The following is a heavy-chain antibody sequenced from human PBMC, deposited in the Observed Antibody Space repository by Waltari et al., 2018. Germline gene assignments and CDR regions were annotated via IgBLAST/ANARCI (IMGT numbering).Heavy chain of an antibody. Sequence: QLHLQESGPGLVKPSETVSLTCTVSGGSISSVAYYWGWVRQPPGKGLEFIASIFYSGATYYNPSLESRVTISVDTSKNQFSLELTSVTDADTAVYYCARQDYYYVKGYFDLWGRGTLVTVSS. CDR1: GGSISSVAYY. V-gene: IGHV4-39*01. CDR2: IFYSGAT. D-gene: IGHD3-22*01. J-gene: IGHJ2*01. CDR3: ARQDYYYVKGYFDL.